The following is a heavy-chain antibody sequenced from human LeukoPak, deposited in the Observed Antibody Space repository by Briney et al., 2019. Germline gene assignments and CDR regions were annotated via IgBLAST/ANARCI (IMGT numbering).Heavy chain of an antibody. Sequence: PGGSLRLSCAASGFTFSSYGMHWVRQAPGKGLEWVAFIRYDGSNKYYADSVKGRFTISRDNSKNMLYLQMNSLRAEDTAVYYCAKDGGGLRLGELSLYQRARRAYYFDYWGQGTLVTVSS. CDR3: AKDGGGLRLGELSLYQRARRAYYFDY. D-gene: IGHD3-16*02. CDR2: IRYDGSNK. CDR1: GFTFSSYG. V-gene: IGHV3-30*02. J-gene: IGHJ4*02.